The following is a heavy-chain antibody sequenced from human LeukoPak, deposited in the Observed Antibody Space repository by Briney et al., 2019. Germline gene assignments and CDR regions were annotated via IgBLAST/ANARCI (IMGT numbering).Heavy chain of an antibody. V-gene: IGHV1-46*01. CDR2: INPSGSST. CDR1: GYTFTDYY. CDR3: ARDNSVGDVAWWFDP. D-gene: IGHD1-26*01. Sequence: ASVKVSCKASGYTFTDYYIHWVRQAPGQGLEWLGLINPSGSSTLYAQKFQGRVTMTRDMSTTTDYMELSSLRSEDTAVYYCARDNSVGDVAWWFDPWGQGTLVTVSS. J-gene: IGHJ5*02.